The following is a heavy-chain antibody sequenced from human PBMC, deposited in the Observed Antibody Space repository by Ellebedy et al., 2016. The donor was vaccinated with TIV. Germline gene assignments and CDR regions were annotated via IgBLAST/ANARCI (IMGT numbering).Heavy chain of an antibody. D-gene: IGHD5-18*01. V-gene: IGHV5-51*01. CDR2: IYPGDSDT. CDR3: ARHVTEKDTAMVLGPVDY. J-gene: IGHJ4*02. CDR1: GYSFTSYW. Sequence: PGGSLRLSCKGSGYSFTSYWIGWVRQMPGKGLEWMGIIYPGDSDTRYSPSFQGQVTISADKSISTAYLQWSSLKASDTAMYYCARHVTEKDTAMVLGPVDYWGQGTLVTVSS.